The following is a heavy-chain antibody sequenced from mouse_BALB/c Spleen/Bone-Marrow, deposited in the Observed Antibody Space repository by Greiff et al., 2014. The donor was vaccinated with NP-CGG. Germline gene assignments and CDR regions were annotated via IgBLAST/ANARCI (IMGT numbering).Heavy chain of an antibody. Sequence: QVQLQQSGAELVKPGASVKMSCKATGYTFTNSWINWVKLRPGHGLEWIGRIFPGNVSIEYNDKFKGKATLTSDKSSSPVYMQPRRLTSEESAVYFCSRGGWLGHYYEIWGARTPGTVPS. CDR1: GYTFTNSW. CDR2: IFPGNVSI. D-gene: IGHD2-3*01. V-gene: IGHV1-77*01. J-gene: IGHJ1*01. CDR3: SRGGWLGHYYEI.